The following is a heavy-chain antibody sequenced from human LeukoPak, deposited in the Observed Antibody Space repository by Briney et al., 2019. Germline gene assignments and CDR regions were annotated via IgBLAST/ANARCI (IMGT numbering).Heavy chain of an antibody. V-gene: IGHV3-23*01. CDR1: GFTLSGYW. CDR2: ISGSGGST. D-gene: IGHD6-13*01. Sequence: QTGGSLRLSCAASGFTLSGYWMHWVRQVPGKGLEWVSGISGSGGSTYYADSVKGRFTISRDNSKNTLYLQMNSLRAEDTAVYYCARDDPRAAAVDYWGQGTLVTVSS. CDR3: ARDDPRAAAVDY. J-gene: IGHJ4*02.